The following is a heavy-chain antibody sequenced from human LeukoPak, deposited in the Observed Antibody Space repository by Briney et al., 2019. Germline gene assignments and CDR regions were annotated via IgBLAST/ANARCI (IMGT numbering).Heavy chain of an antibody. CDR2: INAGNGNT. Sequence: ASVKVSCKASGYTFSDYAMHWVRQAPGQRLEWMGWINAGNGNTKYSQKFQGRVTITRDTSASTAYMELSSLRSEDTAVYYCARAPAYYYGSGTSRRPLDYWGQGTLVTVSS. CDR1: GYTFSDYA. CDR3: ARAPAYYYGSGTSRRPLDY. V-gene: IGHV1-3*01. J-gene: IGHJ4*02. D-gene: IGHD3-10*01.